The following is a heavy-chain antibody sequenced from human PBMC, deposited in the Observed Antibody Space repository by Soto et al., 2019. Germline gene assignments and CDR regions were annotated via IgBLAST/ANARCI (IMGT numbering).Heavy chain of an antibody. Sequence: SETLSLTCAVSGGSISSSNWWSWVRQPPGKGLQWIGEIYHSGSTNYNPSLKSRVTISVDKSKNQISLKLTSVNAADTAVYYCARSGTGGYNYFDYWGQGALVTVSS. J-gene: IGHJ4*02. CDR3: ARSGTGGYNYFDY. D-gene: IGHD2-8*02. V-gene: IGHV4-4*02. CDR1: GGSISSSNW. CDR2: IYHSGST.